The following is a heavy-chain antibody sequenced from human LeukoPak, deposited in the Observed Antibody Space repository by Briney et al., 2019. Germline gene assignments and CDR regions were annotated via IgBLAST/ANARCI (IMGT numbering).Heavy chain of an antibody. V-gene: IGHV4-31*03. J-gene: IGHJ4*02. CDR2: IYYSGST. CDR3: AGGYSSSWYTFSGFDY. D-gene: IGHD6-13*01. CDR1: GGSISSGGYY. Sequence: SETLSLTCTVSGGSISSGGYYWSWIRQHPGKGLEWIVYIYYSGSTYYNPPLKSRVTISVDTSKNQFSLKLSSVTAADTAVYYCAGGYSSSWYTFSGFDYWGQGTLVTVSS.